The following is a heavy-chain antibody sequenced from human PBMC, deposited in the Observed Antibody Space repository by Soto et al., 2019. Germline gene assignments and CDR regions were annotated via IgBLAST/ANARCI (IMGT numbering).Heavy chain of an antibody. CDR2: ISYDGSNK. Sequence: LRLSCAASGFTFSSYGMDWVRQAPGKGLEWVAVISYDGSNKYYADSVKGRFTISRDNSKNTLYLQMNSLRAEDTAVYYCAKGLGYCSGGSCYSDYWGQGTLVTVSS. D-gene: IGHD2-15*01. J-gene: IGHJ4*02. V-gene: IGHV3-30*18. CDR3: AKGLGYCSGGSCYSDY. CDR1: GFTFSSYG.